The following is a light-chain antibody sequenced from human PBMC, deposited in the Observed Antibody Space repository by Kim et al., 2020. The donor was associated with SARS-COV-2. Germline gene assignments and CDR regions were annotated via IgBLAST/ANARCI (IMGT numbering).Light chain of an antibody. CDR1: QGISNY. CDR2: AAS. CDR3: QKYNSAPPLT. J-gene: IGKJ4*01. Sequence: AVGDRVTITCRASQGISNYLAWYQQKPGKVPKLLIYAASTLQSGVPSRFSGSGSGTDFTLTISSLQPEDVATYYCQKYNSAPPLTFGGGTKVDIK. V-gene: IGKV1-27*01.